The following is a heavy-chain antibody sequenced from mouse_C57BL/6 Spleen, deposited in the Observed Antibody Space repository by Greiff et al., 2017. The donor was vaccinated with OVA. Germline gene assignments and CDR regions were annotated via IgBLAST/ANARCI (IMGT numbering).Heavy chain of an antibody. Sequence: QVHVKQPGAELVKPGASVKLSCKASGYTFTSYWMQWVKQRPGQGLEWIGEIDPSDSYTNYNQKFKGKATLTVATSSSTAYMQLSSLTSEDSAVYYCARSRDYSYAMDDWGQGTSVTVSS. D-gene: IGHD2-4*01. CDR2: IDPSDSYT. CDR1: GYTFTSYW. CDR3: ARSRDYSYAMDD. V-gene: IGHV1-50*01. J-gene: IGHJ4*01.